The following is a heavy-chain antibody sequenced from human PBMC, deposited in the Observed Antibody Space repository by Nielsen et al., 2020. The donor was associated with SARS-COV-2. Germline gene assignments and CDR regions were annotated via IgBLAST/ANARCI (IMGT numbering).Heavy chain of an antibody. V-gene: IGHV3-9*01. D-gene: IGHD2/OR15-2a*01. CDR3: AKGRYCNSGRCSGIDY. J-gene: IGHJ4*02. Sequence: SLKISCAASGFTFSRYAMSWVRQAPGKGLEWVSGITWRSGILGYVDSVKGRFTISRDNGKNSLYLQMDSVRAEDTAFYFCAKGRYCNSGRCSGIDYWGQGALVTVSS. CDR2: ITWRSGIL. CDR1: GFTFSRYA.